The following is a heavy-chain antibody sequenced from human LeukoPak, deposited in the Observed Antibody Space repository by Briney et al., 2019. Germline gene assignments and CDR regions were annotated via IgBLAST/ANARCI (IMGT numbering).Heavy chain of an antibody. D-gene: IGHD1-26*01. Sequence: SETLSLTCTVSGGSISSGDYYWSWIHQPPGKGLEWIGYIYYSGSTYYNPSLKSRVTISVDTSKDQFSLKLSSVTAADTAVYYCARVRVGAHWFDPWGQGTLVTVSS. CDR1: GGSISSGDYY. J-gene: IGHJ5*02. CDR2: IYYSGST. CDR3: ARVRVGAHWFDP. V-gene: IGHV4-30-4*08.